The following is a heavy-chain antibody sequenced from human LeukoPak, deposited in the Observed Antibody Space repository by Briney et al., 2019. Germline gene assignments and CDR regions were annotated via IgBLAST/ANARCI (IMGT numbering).Heavy chain of an antibody. CDR3: ATREGGGNSRYYFDY. J-gene: IGHJ4*02. D-gene: IGHD4-23*01. CDR2: ISGSGGST. V-gene: IGHV3-23*01. CDR1: GFTFSSYA. Sequence: GGSLRLSCAASGFTFSSYAMSWVRQAPGKGLEWVSAISGSGGSTYYADSGKGRFTISRDNSKNTLYLQMNSLRAEDTAVYYCATREGGGNSRYYFDYWGQGTLVTVSS.